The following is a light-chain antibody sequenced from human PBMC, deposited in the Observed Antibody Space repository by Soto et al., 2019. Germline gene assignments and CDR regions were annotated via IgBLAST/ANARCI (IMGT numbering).Light chain of an antibody. CDR3: AAWDGSLQSGV. Sequence: QSVLTQPPSASGTPGQRVTISCSGSNSNIGSHTVNWYQQLPGTAPKLLIYTNNQRPSGVPDRFSDSKSGTSASLATSGLQSEDEADYYCAAWDGSLQSGVFGGGTKVTVL. J-gene: IGLJ3*02. CDR1: NSNIGSHT. CDR2: TNN. V-gene: IGLV1-44*01.